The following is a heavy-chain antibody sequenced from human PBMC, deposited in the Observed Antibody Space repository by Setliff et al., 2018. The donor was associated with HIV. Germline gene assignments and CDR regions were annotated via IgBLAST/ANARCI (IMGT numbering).Heavy chain of an antibody. V-gene: IGHV4-39*01. CDR3: ARSKTFYDFWGGYYTHGAFKI. CDR1: GDSFSGTSYY. D-gene: IGHD3-3*01. CDR2: IHFSGST. J-gene: IGHJ3*02. Sequence: SETLSLTCTVSGDSFSGTSYYWGWIRQPPGKGLEWIGSIHFSGSTWYTQSLKSRVTIWVDTSKNQFSLNLTSVTAADTAVYYCARSKTFYDFWGGYYTHGAFKIWGLGTMVTVSS.